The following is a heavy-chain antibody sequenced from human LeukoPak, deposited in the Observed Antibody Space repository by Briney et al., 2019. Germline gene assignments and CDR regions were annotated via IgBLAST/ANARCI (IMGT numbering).Heavy chain of an antibody. CDR2: ISGSGSTT. Sequence: GGSLRLSCAASGFTFSNYSMSWVRQAPGKGLEWVSAISGSGSTTYYADSVKGRFTITRDNSRDTLYLQMNSLRTEDTALYYRAVKLFRSSDYRAYFQDWGQGSLFTVSS. CDR3: AVKLFRSSDYRAYFQD. CDR1: GFTFSNYS. J-gene: IGHJ1*01. D-gene: IGHD3-16*01. V-gene: IGHV3-23*01.